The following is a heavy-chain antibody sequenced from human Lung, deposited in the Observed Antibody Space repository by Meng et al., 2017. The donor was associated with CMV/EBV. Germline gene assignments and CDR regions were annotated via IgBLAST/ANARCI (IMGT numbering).Heavy chain of an antibody. CDR2: INPNSGDT. CDR3: ASCRGTSCHDGIDF. J-gene: IGHJ3*01. V-gene: IGHV1-2*02. CDR1: GYAFTGYY. D-gene: IGHD2-2*01. Sequence: ASVXVSXKASGYAFTGYYMHWVRQAPGQGLEWVGWINPNSGDTNFAKKFQGRVTMTRDTSISTAYMELSRLRSDDTAVYYCASCRGTSCHDGIDFWGQGAMVTVSS.